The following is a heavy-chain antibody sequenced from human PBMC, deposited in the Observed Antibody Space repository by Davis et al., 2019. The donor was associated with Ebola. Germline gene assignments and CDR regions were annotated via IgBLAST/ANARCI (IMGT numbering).Heavy chain of an antibody. CDR3: AGSDILSGYRPMDV. V-gene: IGHV1-2*07. CDR1: GYIFNGFH. J-gene: IGHJ6*02. Sequence: ASVKVSCKASGYIFNGFHIQWVRQAPGQGLEWMGWINPNSGATNYAHKFQGRVTMTRDTSISTAYMELSRLKGDDTAVYYCAGSDILSGYRPMDVWGQGTTVTVS. CDR2: INPNSGAT. D-gene: IGHD3-9*01.